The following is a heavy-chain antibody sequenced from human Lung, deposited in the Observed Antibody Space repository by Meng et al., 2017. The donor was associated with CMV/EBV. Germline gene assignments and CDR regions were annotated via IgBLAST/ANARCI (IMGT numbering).Heavy chain of an antibody. V-gene: IGHV4-34*01. CDR3: ARGILPQRGSTVPTPDY. Sequence: SETLSLTCAVYGGSFSGYYWSWIRQPPGKGLEWIGEINPSGSTNYNPSLKSRVTISVDTSKNQFSLRLSPVTAADTALYYCARGILPQRGSTVPTPDYWGQGTLVTVSS. CDR2: INPSGST. J-gene: IGHJ4*02. D-gene: IGHD4-11*01. CDR1: GGSFSGYY.